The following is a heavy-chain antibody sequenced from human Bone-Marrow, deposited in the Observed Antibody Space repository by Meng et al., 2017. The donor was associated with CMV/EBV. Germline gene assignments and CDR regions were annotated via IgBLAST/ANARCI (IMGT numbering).Heavy chain of an antibody. V-gene: IGHV1-2*02. D-gene: IGHD2-2*01. J-gene: IGHJ5*02. CDR3: ARDGVPAAIPPWFDP. CDR1: RYTFTAHY. CDR2: IHPHRGDT. Sequence: SRYTFTAHYFHWVRQAPGQGLEWMGWIHPHRGDTNYAQQFQGRVTLTRDTSINTGYMELTRLTSDDTAVYYCARDGVPAAIPPWFDPWGQGTLVTVSS.